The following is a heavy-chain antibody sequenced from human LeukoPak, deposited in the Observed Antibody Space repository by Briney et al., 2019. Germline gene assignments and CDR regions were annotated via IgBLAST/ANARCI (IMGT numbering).Heavy chain of an antibody. CDR1: GYTFTDYY. Sequence: ASVKISCKVSGYTFTDYYMHWVQQAPGKGLEWMGLVDPEDGETIYAEKFQGRVTITADTSTDTAYMELSSLRSEDTAVYYCARVNRGLPSYYFDYWGQGTLVTVSS. CDR2: VDPEDGET. J-gene: IGHJ4*02. V-gene: IGHV1-69-2*01. CDR3: ARVNRGLPSYYFDY. D-gene: IGHD7-27*01.